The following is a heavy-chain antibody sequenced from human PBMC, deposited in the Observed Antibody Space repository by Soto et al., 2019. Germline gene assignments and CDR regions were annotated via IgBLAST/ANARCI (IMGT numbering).Heavy chain of an antibody. Sequence: PSETLSLTCTVSGGSIISGGYCWSWIRQHPGKGLEWIGYIYYSGSTYYNPSLKSRVTISVDTSKNQFSLKLSSVTAADTAVYYCARGNVVVVAATYGGYYFDYWGQGTLVTVSS. D-gene: IGHD2-15*01. CDR3: ARGNVVVVAATYGGYYFDY. J-gene: IGHJ4*02. CDR2: IYYSGST. V-gene: IGHV4-31*03. CDR1: GGSIISGGYC.